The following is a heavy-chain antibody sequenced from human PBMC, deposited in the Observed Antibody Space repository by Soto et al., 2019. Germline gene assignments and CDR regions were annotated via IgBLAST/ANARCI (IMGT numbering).Heavy chain of an antibody. J-gene: IGHJ4*02. CDR2: ISAYNGNT. Sequence: DSVKVSCKASGYTFTSYGISWVRQAPGQGLEWMGWISAYNGNTNYAQKLQGRVTMTTDTSTSTAYMELRSLRSDDTAVYYCARSDFWSGYPKTPFYFDYWGQGTLVTVSS. V-gene: IGHV1-18*01. CDR1: GYTFTSYG. CDR3: ARSDFWSGYPKTPFYFDY. D-gene: IGHD3-3*01.